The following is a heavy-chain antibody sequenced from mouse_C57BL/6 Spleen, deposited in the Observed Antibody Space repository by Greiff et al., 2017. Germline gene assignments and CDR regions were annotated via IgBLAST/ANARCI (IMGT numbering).Heavy chain of an antibody. V-gene: IGHV1-37*01. D-gene: IGHD2-1*01. Sequence: EVQLQQSGPELVKPGASVKISCKASGYSFTGYFMNGVKQSHGKSLEWFGRINPYKGDTFYNQKLQGKAILNVNKSSSTAPMELLSLSSEVFAVYYCARDLNYRFADWGQGTLVTVSA. J-gene: IGHJ3*01. CDR3: ARDLNYRFAD. CDR1: GYSFTGYF. CDR2: INPYKGDT.